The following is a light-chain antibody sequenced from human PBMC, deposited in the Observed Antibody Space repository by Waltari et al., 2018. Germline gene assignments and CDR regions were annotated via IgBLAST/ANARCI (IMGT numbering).Light chain of an antibody. CDR2: AND. CDR3: GTWDSSLSAVV. J-gene: IGLJ3*02. V-gene: IGLV1-51*02. Sequence: QSVLTQPPSVSAAPGQKVTVSCSGSNSNIGNNYVSWYQQLPVTAPKLIIYANDERPSGTPDRFSASKSATSATLAITGLQTGDEADYYCGTWDSSLSAVVFGGGTKLTVL. CDR1: NSNIGNNY.